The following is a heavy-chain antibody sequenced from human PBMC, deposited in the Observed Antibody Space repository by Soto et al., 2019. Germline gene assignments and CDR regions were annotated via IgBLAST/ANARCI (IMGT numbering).Heavy chain of an antibody. V-gene: IGHV4-31*03. J-gene: IGHJ4*02. D-gene: IGHD1-26*01. CDR1: GASISSGGYY. Sequence: SETLCLTCTVSGASISSGGYYWSWIRQPPGKGLEWIGYTYYSGSTYYNPSLKSRLTISVDASKNQFSLSLTSVTAADTAVYYCARDQAPGAFTRGYFDYWGKGILVTVSS. CDR2: TYYSGST. CDR3: ARDQAPGAFTRGYFDY.